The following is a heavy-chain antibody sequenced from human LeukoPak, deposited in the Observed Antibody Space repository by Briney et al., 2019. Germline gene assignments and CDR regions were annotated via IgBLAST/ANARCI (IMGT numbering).Heavy chain of an antibody. Sequence: GGSLRLSCAASGFTFSTYAMHWVRKAPGKGLEYVSGISSNGGSTYYANSVKGRFTISRDNSKNTLYLQMGSLRAEDMAVYYCARSSTSCYSFDYWGQGTLVTVSS. CDR3: ARSSTSCYSFDY. CDR1: GFTFSTYA. CDR2: ISSNGGST. J-gene: IGHJ4*02. V-gene: IGHV3-64*01. D-gene: IGHD2-2*01.